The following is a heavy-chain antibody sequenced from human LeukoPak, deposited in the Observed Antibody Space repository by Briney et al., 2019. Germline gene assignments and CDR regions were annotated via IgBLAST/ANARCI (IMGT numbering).Heavy chain of an antibody. V-gene: IGHV3-33*01. Sequence: GGSLRLSCAASGFTFSSYGMHWVRQAPGKGLEWVAVIWYDGSNKYYADSVKGRFTISRDNSKNTLYLQMNSLRAEDTAVYYWARDLSGWYFHYDRDVGGKGTTVTVSS. J-gene: IGHJ6*04. D-gene: IGHD6-13*01. CDR2: IWYDGSNK. CDR3: ARDLSGWYFHYDRDV. CDR1: GFTFSSYG.